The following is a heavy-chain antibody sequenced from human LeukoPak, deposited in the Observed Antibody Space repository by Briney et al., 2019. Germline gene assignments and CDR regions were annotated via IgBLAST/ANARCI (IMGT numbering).Heavy chain of an antibody. D-gene: IGHD3-10*01. CDR1: GFTFSSYA. V-gene: IGHV3-30*02. J-gene: IGHJ6*03. CDR2: IRFDGTNK. CDR3: AKAPRHRGISMIRGVTEDHYMDV. Sequence: GGSLRLSCVASGFTFSSYAMSWVRQAPGKGLEWVAFIRFDGTNKYYVDSVKGRFTISRDNSKNTLYLQMNSLRAEDTAVYYCAKAPRHRGISMIRGVTEDHYMDVWGKGTTVTISS.